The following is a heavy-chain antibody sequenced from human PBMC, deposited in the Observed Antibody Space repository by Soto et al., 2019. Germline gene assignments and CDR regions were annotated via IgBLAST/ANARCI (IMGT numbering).Heavy chain of an antibody. CDR2: INAGNGNT. J-gene: IGHJ4*02. CDR1: GYTFTNYA. CDR3: AGVSGCCFLDY. V-gene: IGHV1-3*05. D-gene: IGHD6-19*01. Sequence: QVQLVQSGAEEKKPGASVKVSCKASGYTFTNYAMHWVRQAPGQRLEWMGWINAGNGNTKYSQKFQGRVTITSATPASTAHMELSSLRCEETAVYYCAGVSGCCFLDYWGQGTLVTVSS.